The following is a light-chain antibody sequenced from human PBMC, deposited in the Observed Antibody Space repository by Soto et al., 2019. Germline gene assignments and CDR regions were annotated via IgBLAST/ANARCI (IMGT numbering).Light chain of an antibody. V-gene: IGKV3-15*01. CDR2: GAS. CDR3: KQYKEGPPFT. CDR1: QSVSSN. J-gene: IGKJ5*01. Sequence: EIVMTQSPATLSVSPGERATLSCRASQSVSSNVAWYQQIPGQTPRLLIYGASTRATTIPVRFSGSGSGTEFTLTISILQSEDFAVYYCKQYKEGPPFTFGQGTRLEIK.